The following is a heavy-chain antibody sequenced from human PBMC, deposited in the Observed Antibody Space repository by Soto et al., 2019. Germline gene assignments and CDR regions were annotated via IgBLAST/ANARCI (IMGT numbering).Heavy chain of an antibody. D-gene: IGHD2-15*01. CDR3: AKDREDIVVVVAAISYDY. CDR1: GFTFSSYA. CDR2: ISGSGGST. V-gene: IGHV3-23*01. J-gene: IGHJ4*02. Sequence: VQLLESGGGLVQPGGSLRLSCAASGFTFSSYAMSWVRQAPGKGLEWVSAISGSGGSTYYADSVKGRFTISRDNSKNTLYLQMNSLRAEDTAVYYCAKDREDIVVVVAAISYDYWGQGTLVTVSS.